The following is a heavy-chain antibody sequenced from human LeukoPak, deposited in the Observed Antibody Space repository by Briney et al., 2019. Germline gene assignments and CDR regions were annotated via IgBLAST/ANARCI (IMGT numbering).Heavy chain of an antibody. Sequence: ASVKVSCKASGYTFTSYGISWVRQAPGQGLEWMGWISAYNGNTNYAQKLQGRVTMTTDTSTSTAYMELRSLRSDDTAVYYCARDRTHVDTAMVSFDYWGQGTLVAVSS. V-gene: IGHV1-18*01. CDR1: GYTFTSYG. CDR3: ARDRTHVDTAMVSFDY. CDR2: ISAYNGNT. J-gene: IGHJ4*02. D-gene: IGHD5-18*01.